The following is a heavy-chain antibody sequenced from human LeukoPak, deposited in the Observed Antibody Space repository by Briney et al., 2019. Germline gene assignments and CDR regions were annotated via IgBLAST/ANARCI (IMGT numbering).Heavy chain of an antibody. CDR3: ARGRRDGYGRYDY. CDR2: INHSGST. Sequence: PSETLSLTCAVCGGSFSGYYWSWIRQPPGKGLEWIGEINHSGSTNYNPSLKSRVTISVDTSRNQFSLKLSSVTAADTAVYYCARGRRDGYGRYDYWGQGTLVTVSS. J-gene: IGHJ4*02. CDR1: GGSFSGYY. V-gene: IGHV4-34*01. D-gene: IGHD5-24*01.